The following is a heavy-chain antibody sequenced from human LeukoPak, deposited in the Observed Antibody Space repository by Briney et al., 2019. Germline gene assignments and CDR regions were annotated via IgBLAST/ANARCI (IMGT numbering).Heavy chain of an antibody. CDR1: GFTFSSYW. Sequence: TGGSPRLSCAASGFTFSSYWMSWVRQAPGKGLEWVANIKQDGSEKYYVDSVKGRFTISRDNAKNSLYLQMNSLRAEDTAVYYCARRPLCSTSSCYDFDYWGQGTLVTVSS. CDR2: IKQDGSEK. D-gene: IGHD2-2*01. CDR3: ARRPLCSTSSCYDFDY. J-gene: IGHJ4*02. V-gene: IGHV3-7*01.